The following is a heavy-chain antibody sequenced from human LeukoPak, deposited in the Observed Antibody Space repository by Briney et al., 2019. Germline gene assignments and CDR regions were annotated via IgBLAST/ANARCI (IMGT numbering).Heavy chain of an antibody. D-gene: IGHD1-1*01. CDR2: ISGSGSST. CDR3: ATRTGASPYYFDY. V-gene: IGHV3-23*01. Sequence: GGSLRLSCAASGFTFRNYGMGWVRQAPGKGLEWVSGISGSGSSTYYADSVKGRFTISRDNSKNTMYVQMNSLRAEDTALYYCATRTGASPYYFDYWGQGILVTVSS. J-gene: IGHJ4*02. CDR1: GFTFRNYG.